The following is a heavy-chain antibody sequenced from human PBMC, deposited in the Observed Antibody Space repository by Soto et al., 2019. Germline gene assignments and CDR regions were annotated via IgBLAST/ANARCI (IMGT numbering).Heavy chain of an antibody. CDR3: AKELDYDFWSGHYYYFDY. CDR1: GFTFSSYG. V-gene: IGHV3-30*18. Sequence: GGSLRLSCAASGFTFSSYGMHWVRQAPGKGLEWVAVISYDGSNKYYADSVKGRFTISRDNSKNTLYLQMNSLRAEDTAVYYCAKELDYDFWSGHYYYFDYWGQGTLVTVSS. J-gene: IGHJ4*02. D-gene: IGHD3-3*01. CDR2: ISYDGSNK.